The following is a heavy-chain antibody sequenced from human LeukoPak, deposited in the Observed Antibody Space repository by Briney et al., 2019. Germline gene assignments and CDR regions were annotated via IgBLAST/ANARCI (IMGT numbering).Heavy chain of an antibody. CDR3: ARDRIIYGDYGETFDI. V-gene: IGHV3-21*01. CDR2: ISSGSSYI. Sequence: GWSLRLSCAASGFTFYSYNMNWVRQAPGKGLEWVSSISSGSSYIYHTDSVKGRFTISRDNAKNSLYLQMNSLRAEDTAVYYCARDRIIYGDYGETFDIWGQGTMVTVS. CDR1: GFTFYSYN. D-gene: IGHD4-17*01. J-gene: IGHJ3*02.